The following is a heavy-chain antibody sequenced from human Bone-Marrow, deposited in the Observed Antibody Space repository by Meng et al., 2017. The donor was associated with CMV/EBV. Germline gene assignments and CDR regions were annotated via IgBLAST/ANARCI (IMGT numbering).Heavy chain of an antibody. V-gene: IGHV3-23*01. CDR1: GFTFSSYA. D-gene: IGHD6-6*01. Sequence: GESLKISSAASGFTFSSYAMSWVRQAPGKGLEWVSAISGSGGSTYYADSVKGRFTISRDNSKNTLYLQMDSLRAEDTAVYYCARTIAARPSYYYYGMDVWGQGTTVTVSS. CDR2: ISGSGGST. J-gene: IGHJ6*02. CDR3: ARTIAARPSYYYYGMDV.